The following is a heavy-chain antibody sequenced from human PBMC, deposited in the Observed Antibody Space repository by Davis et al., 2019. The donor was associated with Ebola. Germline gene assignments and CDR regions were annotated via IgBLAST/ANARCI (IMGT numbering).Heavy chain of an antibody. D-gene: IGHD3-10*01. CDR1: VDIVSSGG. CDR3: ARGWFRGGMDV. V-gene: IGHV6-1*01. Sequence: HSQTLSLSCAISVDIVSSGGWNWTTHSRSRGLEWLGRTYYSSKWYNDYAVSVKSRITINPDTSKNQFSLQLNSVTPEDTALYYCARGWFRGGMDVWGEGTTVTV. J-gene: IGHJ6*02. CDR2: TYYSSKWYN.